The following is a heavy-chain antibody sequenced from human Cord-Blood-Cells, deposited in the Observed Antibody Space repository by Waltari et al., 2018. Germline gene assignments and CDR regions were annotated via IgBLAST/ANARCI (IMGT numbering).Heavy chain of an antibody. CDR1: GYSFTSYW. CDR2: IYPGDSDT. V-gene: IGHV5-51*01. Sequence: EVQLVQSGAEVKKPGESLKISCTGSGYSFTSYWIGRVRQLPGKGLEWMGIIYPGDSDTRYSPSFQGQVTISADKSISTAYLQWSSLKASDTAMYYCARQNIVVVPAAIGYYYYYMDVWGKWTTVTVSS. CDR3: ARQNIVVVPAAIGYYYYYMDV. D-gene: IGHD2-2*01. J-gene: IGHJ6*03.